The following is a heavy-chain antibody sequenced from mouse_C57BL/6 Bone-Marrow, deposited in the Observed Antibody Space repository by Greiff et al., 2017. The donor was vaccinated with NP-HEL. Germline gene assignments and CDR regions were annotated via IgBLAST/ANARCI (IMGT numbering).Heavy chain of an antibody. CDR2: IYPGDGDT. J-gene: IGHJ4*01. D-gene: IGHD1-1*01. V-gene: IGHV1-82*01. CDR1: GYAFSSSW. Sequence: QVQLQQSGPELVKPGASVKISCKASGYAFSSSWMNWVKQRPGKGLEWIGRIYPGDGDTNYNGKFKGKATLTADKSSSTAYMQLSSLTSEDSAVYFCARRVYYYGSSCAMDYWGQGTSVTVSS. CDR3: ARRVYYYGSSCAMDY.